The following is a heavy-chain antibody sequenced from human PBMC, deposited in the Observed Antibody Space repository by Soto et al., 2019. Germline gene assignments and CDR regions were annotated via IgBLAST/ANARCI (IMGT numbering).Heavy chain of an antibody. J-gene: IGHJ5*02. D-gene: IGHD6-6*01. Sequence: QVQLQASGPGLVKPSETLSLTCTVSGGSISSYYWSWIRQPPGKGLEWIGYIYYSGSTNYNPSLKSRVTISVDTSKNQFSLKLSSVTAADTAVYYCARGGIAARFWFDPWGQGTLVTVSS. CDR1: GGSISSYY. V-gene: IGHV4-59*01. CDR2: IYYSGST. CDR3: ARGGIAARFWFDP.